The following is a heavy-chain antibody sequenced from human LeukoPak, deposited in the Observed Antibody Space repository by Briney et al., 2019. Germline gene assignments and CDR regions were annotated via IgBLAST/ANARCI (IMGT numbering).Heavy chain of an antibody. D-gene: IGHD7-27*01. V-gene: IGHV1-69*04. CDR1: GGTFSSYA. J-gene: IGHJ4*02. CDR3: ARDPNWGIDY. CDR2: IIPILRIA. Sequence: ASVKVSCKASGGTFSSYAISWVRQAPGQGLEWMGRIIPILRIANYAQKFQGRVTITADKSTSTAYMELSSLRSEDTAVYYCARDPNWGIDYWGQGTLVTVSS.